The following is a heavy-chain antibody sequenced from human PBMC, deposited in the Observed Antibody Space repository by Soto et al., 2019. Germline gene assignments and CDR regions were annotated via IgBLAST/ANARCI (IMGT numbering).Heavy chain of an antibody. J-gene: IGHJ4*02. D-gene: IGHD6-19*01. Sequence: PSETLSLTCTVSGGSMSSYYWSWIRQPPGKGLEWIGYMYYSGSTNYNPSLKSRVTMSVDTSKNQFSLRLSSVTSADTAVYYCARDLGSSGPNYFDYWGQGILVTVSS. CDR3: ARDLGSSGPNYFDY. CDR2: MYYSGST. V-gene: IGHV4-59*01. CDR1: GGSMSSYY.